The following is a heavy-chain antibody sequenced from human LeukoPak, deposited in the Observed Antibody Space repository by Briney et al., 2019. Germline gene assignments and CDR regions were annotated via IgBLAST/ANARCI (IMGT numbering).Heavy chain of an antibody. J-gene: IGHJ4*02. CDR2: IYPGDSDT. D-gene: IGHD4/OR15-4a*01. Sequence: GESLKIYCKGSGYSFTSYCIGWVPQMPGKGLEWMGIIYPGDSDTRYSPSFQGQVTISADKSISTAYLQWSSLKASDTAMYYCARRVSRGAGQFDYWGQGTLVTVSS. CDR1: GYSFTSYC. CDR3: ARRVSRGAGQFDY. V-gene: IGHV5-51*01.